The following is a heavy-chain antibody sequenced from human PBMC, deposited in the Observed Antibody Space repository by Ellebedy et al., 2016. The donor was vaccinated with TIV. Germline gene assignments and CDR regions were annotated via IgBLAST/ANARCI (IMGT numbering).Heavy chain of an antibody. Sequence: PGGSLRLSCAASGFTFSNYAMAWVRQAPGRGLEWVSAIGPWTDYTFYANSVKGRFTFSRDNSKNTLYLKMNSLRAEDTAVYYCAKGGSAAASRQYFDYWGQGTLVTVSS. J-gene: IGHJ4*02. CDR3: AKGGSAAASRQYFDY. CDR1: GFTFSNYA. D-gene: IGHD6-13*01. CDR2: IGPWTDYT. V-gene: IGHV3-23*01.